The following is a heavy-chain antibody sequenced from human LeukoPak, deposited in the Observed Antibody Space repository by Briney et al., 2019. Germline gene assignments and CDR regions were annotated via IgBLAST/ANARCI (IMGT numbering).Heavy chain of an antibody. CDR2: IYYSGST. CDR1: GGSISSSSYY. D-gene: IGHD5-12*01. Sequence: SETLSLTCTVSGGSISSSSYYWGWIRQPPGKGLEWIGSIYYSGSTYYNPSLKSRVTISVDTSKNQFSLKLSSVTAADTAVYYCARANLDKKAATMLHWGQGTLVTVSS. J-gene: IGHJ4*02. V-gene: IGHV4-39*07. CDR3: ARANLDKKAATMLH.